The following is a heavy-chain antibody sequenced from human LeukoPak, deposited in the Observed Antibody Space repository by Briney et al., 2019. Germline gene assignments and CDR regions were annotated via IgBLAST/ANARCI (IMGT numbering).Heavy chain of an antibody. CDR3: ARESSTSYRLAHFDY. CDR1: GFTFSDYY. CDR2: ISSSGSTI. J-gene: IGHJ4*02. Sequence: GGSLRLSCAASGFTFSDYYMSWIRQAPGKGLEWVSYISSSGSTIYYADSVKGRFTISRDNAKNSLYLQMNSLRAEDTAVYYRARESSTSYRLAHFDYWGQGTLVTVSS. D-gene: IGHD2-2*01. V-gene: IGHV3-11*01.